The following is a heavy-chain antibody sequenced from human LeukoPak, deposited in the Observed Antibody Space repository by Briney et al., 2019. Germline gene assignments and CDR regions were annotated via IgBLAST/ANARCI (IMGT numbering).Heavy chain of an antibody. CDR3: AKGKKLATRPYYMDV. J-gene: IGHJ6*03. V-gene: IGHV3-23*01. D-gene: IGHD4-23*01. CDR1: GLTFSSYG. CDR2: ISGSGGTT. Sequence: PGGSLRLSCADSGLTFSSYGMCWFRKVQGKGLQWASAISGSGGTTYYTDSVKGRFTFSRDNSKNTLYLQMNSLRAEDTAVYYCAKGKKLATRPYYMDVWGKGTTVIVSS.